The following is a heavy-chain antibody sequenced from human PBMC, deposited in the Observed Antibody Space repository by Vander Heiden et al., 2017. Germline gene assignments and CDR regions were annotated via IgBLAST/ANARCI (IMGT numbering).Heavy chain of an antibody. J-gene: IGHJ5*02. V-gene: IGHV4-31*03. CDR3: AREYIVVVPAAQNWFDP. Sequence: QVQLQESGPGLVKPSQTLSPTCTVSGGSISRGGYYWSWIRQHPGKGLEWIGYIYYSGSTYYNPSLKSRVTISVDTSKNQFSLKLSSVTAADTAVYYCAREYIVVVPAAQNWFDPWGQGTLVTVSS. CDR2: IYYSGST. CDR1: GGSISRGGYY. D-gene: IGHD2-2*01.